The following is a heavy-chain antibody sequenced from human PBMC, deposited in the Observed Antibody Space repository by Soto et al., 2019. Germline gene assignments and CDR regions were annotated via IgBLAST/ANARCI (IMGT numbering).Heavy chain of an antibody. CDR3: AKNQHAMAHDY. Sequence: EVQLLDSGGGLVQPGGSLRLSCAASGFTFSNYAMSWVRQAPGKELEWVSSISSSGGSTDYADSVKGRFTISRDNSQNTLTLQMNSLRAEDTAIYSCAKNQHAMAHDYWGPGTLVTVSS. D-gene: IGHD2-8*01. V-gene: IGHV3-23*01. CDR1: GFTFSNYA. J-gene: IGHJ4*02. CDR2: ISSSGGST.